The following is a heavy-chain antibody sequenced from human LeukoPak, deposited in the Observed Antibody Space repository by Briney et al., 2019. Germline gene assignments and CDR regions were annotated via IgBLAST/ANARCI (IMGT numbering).Heavy chain of an antibody. D-gene: IGHD3-10*01. CDR1: GYIFSSYG. Sequence: GASVKVSCKASGYIFSSYGISWVRQAPGQGLEWMGWISGYNGNTNYAQKFQGRVTMTTDTSTGTVYMELRSLRSDDTAVYYCARDLFYYSGTYSDVFDIWGQGTMVTVSS. V-gene: IGHV1-18*01. J-gene: IGHJ3*02. CDR2: ISGYNGNT. CDR3: ARDLFYYSGTYSDVFDI.